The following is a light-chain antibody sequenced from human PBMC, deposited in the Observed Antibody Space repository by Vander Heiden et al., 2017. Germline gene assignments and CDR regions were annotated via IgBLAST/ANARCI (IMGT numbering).Light chain of an antibody. J-gene: IGLJ3*02. CDR1: RSNIGSRT. CDR2: GNK. Sequence: QSVLPQPPPASGHPGQRVTISCSGSRSNIGSRTVNWYQHLPGTAPRLLMYGNKQRPSGVPCRSSASKSGTSASLAVSGLQSEDEADYYCSAWDNSLNAWVFGGGTKLTVL. CDR3: SAWDNSLNAWV. V-gene: IGLV1-44*01.